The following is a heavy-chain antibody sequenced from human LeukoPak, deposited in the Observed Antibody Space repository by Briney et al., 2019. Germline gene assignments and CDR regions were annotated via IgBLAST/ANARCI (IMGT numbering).Heavy chain of an antibody. CDR1: GGSISSSSYY. V-gene: IGHV4-39*01. CDR2: IYYSGST. Sequence: PSETLSLTCTVSGGSISSSSYYWGWIRQPPGKGLVWIGSIYYSGSTYYNPSLKSRVTISVDTSKNQFSLKLSSVTAADTAVYYCARPESYYYGSGSHPNWFDPWGQGTLVTVSS. D-gene: IGHD3-10*01. J-gene: IGHJ5*02. CDR3: ARPESYYYGSGSHPNWFDP.